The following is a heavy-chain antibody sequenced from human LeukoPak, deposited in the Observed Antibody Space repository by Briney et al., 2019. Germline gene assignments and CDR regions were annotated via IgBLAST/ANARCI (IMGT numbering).Heavy chain of an antibody. CDR1: GYTFTSYY. CDR2: INPSGGST. J-gene: IGHJ3*02. D-gene: IGHD6-13*01. CDR3: ARDLFDGSWYGGNDAFDI. V-gene: IGHV1-46*01. Sequence: ASVKVSCKASGYTFTSYYVHWVRQAPGQGLEWMGVINPSGGSTTYAQKFQGRVTMTRDTSISTAYMELSRLRSDDTAVYYCARDLFDGSWYGGNDAFDIWGQGTMVTVSS.